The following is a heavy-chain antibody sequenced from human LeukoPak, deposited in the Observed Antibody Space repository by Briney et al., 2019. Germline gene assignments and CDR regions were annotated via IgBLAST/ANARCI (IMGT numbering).Heavy chain of an antibody. D-gene: IGHD6-6*01. Sequence: SETLSLTCTVSGGSISSSSYYWGWIRQPPGKGLEWIGSIYYSGSTYYNPSLKSRVTMSVDTSKNQFSLKLSSVTAADTAVYYCGREHTWGYSSSWNWFDPWGQGTLVTVSS. V-gene: IGHV4-39*07. CDR2: IYYSGST. CDR3: GREHTWGYSSSWNWFDP. J-gene: IGHJ5*02. CDR1: GGSISSSSYY.